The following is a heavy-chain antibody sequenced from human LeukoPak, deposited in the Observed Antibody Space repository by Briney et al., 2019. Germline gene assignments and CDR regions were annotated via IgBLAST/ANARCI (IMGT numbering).Heavy chain of an antibody. CDR1: GFTFDDYG. Sequence: GGSLRLSCVASGFTFDDYGMIWVRHAPGKGLEWVSGINWNGGSTGYADFVKGRFTISRDDAKNSLFLQMNSLRAEDTAVYYCAKDAGGSGWYGSFYYYYGMDVWGQGTTVTVSS. CDR3: AKDAGGSGWYGSFYYYYGMDV. D-gene: IGHD6-19*01. CDR2: INWNGGST. J-gene: IGHJ6*02. V-gene: IGHV3-20*04.